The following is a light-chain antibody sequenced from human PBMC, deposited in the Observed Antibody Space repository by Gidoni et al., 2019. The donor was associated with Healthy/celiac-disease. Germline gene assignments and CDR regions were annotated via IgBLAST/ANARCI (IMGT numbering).Light chain of an antibody. CDR3: QQSYSTHT. Sequence: DIQMTQFPSSLSASVGDRVTITCRASQSISSYLNWYQQKPGKAPKLLIYAASSLQSGVPSRFGSSGSGTDFTLTISSLQPENFATYYCQQSYSTHTFGPGTKVDIK. CDR1: QSISSY. J-gene: IGKJ3*01. V-gene: IGKV1-39*01. CDR2: AAS.